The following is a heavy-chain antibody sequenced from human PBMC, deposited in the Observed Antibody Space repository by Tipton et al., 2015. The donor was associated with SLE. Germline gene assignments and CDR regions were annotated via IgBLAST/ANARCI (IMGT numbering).Heavy chain of an antibody. Sequence: TLSLTCTVSGGSISSGSYYWSWIRQPAGKGLEWIGRIYTSGSTNYNPSLKSRVTISVDTSKNQFSLKLSSVTAADMAVYYCARDVWQWLDYWGQGTLVTVSS. J-gene: IGHJ4*02. CDR3: ARDVWQWLDY. D-gene: IGHD6-19*01. V-gene: IGHV4-61*02. CDR2: IYTSGST. CDR1: GGSISSGSYY.